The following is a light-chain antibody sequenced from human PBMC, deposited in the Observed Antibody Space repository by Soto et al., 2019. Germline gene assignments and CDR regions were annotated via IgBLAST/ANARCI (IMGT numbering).Light chain of an antibody. CDR3: QQSYSTPSIT. CDR1: QSISSY. Sequence: DIQMTQSPSSLSASVGDRVTITYRASQSISSYLNWYQQKPGKAPKLLIYAASSLQSGVPSRFSGSGSGTDFTLTISSLQPEDFATYYCQQSYSTPSITFGQGTRLEIK. J-gene: IGKJ5*01. V-gene: IGKV1-39*01. CDR2: AAS.